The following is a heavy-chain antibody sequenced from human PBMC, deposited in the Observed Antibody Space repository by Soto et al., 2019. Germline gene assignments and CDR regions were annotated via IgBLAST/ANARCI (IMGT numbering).Heavy chain of an antibody. Sequence: EVQVLEAGGGFVQPGGSLRLSCAASGFTFSSYAMTWVRQAPGKGLEWVSAISGSGGSTYYADTVKGRFTIYRENSKKTLHLQMNSLRVEDTAVYYGAKLRDYGSGSPDSWGQGTLVTVSS. J-gene: IGHJ4*02. CDR3: AKLRDYGSGSPDS. CDR2: ISGSGGST. CDR1: GFTFSSYA. V-gene: IGHV3-23*01. D-gene: IGHD3-10*01.